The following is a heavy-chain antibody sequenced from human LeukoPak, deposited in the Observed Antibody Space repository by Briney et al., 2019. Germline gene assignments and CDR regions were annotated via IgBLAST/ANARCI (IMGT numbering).Heavy chain of an antibody. D-gene: IGHD3-3*01. CDR1: GGCISSYY. CDR3: ARALPYDFWSGYYTRFGGFRFDP. Sequence: SETLSLTCTVSGGCISSYYWSWIRQPPGKGLEWIGYIYYSGSTNYNPSLKSRVTISVDTSKNQFSLKLSSVTAADTAVYYRARALPYDFWSGYYTRFGGFRFDPWGQGTLVTVSS. CDR2: IYYSGST. J-gene: IGHJ5*02. V-gene: IGHV4-59*01.